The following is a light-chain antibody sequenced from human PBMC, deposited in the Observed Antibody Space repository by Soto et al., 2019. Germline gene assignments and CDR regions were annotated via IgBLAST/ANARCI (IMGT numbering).Light chain of an antibody. CDR2: EVS. V-gene: IGLV2-14*01. Sequence: QSALTQPASVSGSPGQSITISCTGTSSDVGAYNYVSWYQHHPGKAPKLMIYEVSNRPSGVSNRFFGSKSGNTASLTISGLQAEDEAEYYCSSYSTSSTVGIFGGGTKVTVL. CDR3: SSYSTSSTVGI. J-gene: IGLJ2*01. CDR1: SSDVGAYNY.